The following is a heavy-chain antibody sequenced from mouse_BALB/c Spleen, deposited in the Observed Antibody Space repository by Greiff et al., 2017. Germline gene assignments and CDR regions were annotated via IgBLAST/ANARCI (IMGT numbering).Heavy chain of an antibody. D-gene: IGHD1-2*01. J-gene: IGHJ3*01. V-gene: IGHV1-69*01. Sequence: VQLQQPGAELVMPGASVKMSCKASGYTFTDYWMHWVKQRPGQGLEWIGAIDTSDSYTSYNQKFKGKATLTVDESSSTAYMQLSSLTSEDSAVYYCARTATGAWFAYWGQGTLVTVSA. CDR1: GYTFTDYW. CDR2: IDTSDSYT. CDR3: ARTATGAWFAY.